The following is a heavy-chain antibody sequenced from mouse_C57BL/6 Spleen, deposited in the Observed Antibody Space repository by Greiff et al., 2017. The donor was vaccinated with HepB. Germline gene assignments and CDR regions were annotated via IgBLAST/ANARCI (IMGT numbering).Heavy chain of an antibody. Sequence: QVQLHQPGAELVKPGASVKLSCKASGYTFTSYWMQWVKQRPGQGLEWIGEIDPSDSYTNYNQKFKGKATLTVDTSSSTAYMQLSSLTSEDSAVYYCARSTGSSYGWYFDVWGTGTTVTVSS. J-gene: IGHJ1*03. CDR3: ARSTGSSYGWYFDV. V-gene: IGHV1-50*01. D-gene: IGHD1-1*01. CDR1: GYTFTSYW. CDR2: IDPSDSYT.